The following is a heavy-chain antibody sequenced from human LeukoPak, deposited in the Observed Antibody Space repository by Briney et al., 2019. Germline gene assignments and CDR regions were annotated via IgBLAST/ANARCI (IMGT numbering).Heavy chain of an antibody. D-gene: IGHD3-3*01. CDR2: ISGSGGST. J-gene: IGHJ4*02. V-gene: IGHV3-23*01. CDR1: GFTFSSYA. CDR3: AKERPYDFWSGYPFDY. Sequence: GGSLRLSCAASGFTFSSYAMSWVRQAPGKGLEWVSAISGSGGSTYYADSVKGWFTISRDNSKNTLYLQMNSLRAEDTAVYYCAKERPYDFWSGYPFDYWGQGTLVTVSS.